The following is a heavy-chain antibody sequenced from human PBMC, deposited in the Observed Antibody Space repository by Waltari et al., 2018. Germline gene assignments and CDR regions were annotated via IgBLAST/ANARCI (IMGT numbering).Heavy chain of an antibody. D-gene: IGHD7-27*01. V-gene: IGHV3-53*01. CDR1: GFTVSTSY. Sequence: EMQLVESGGGLIQPGGSLRLSCAASGFTVSTSYMTWVRQAPGKGLEWVSVIYSGGSTYYADSVRGRFTISRDNSKNALYLQMNSLRAGDTAVYYCAKGTGDIDYWGQGTLVTVSS. J-gene: IGHJ4*02. CDR3: AKGTGDIDY. CDR2: IYSGGST.